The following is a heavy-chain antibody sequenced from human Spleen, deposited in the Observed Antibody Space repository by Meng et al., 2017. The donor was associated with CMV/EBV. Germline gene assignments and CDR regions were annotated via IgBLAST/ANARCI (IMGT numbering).Heavy chain of an antibody. CDR3: ARDSRAGYTYGYLTFDY. Sequence: GESLKISCAASGFTFSSYSMNWVRQAPGKGLEWVSSISSSSSYIYYADSVKGRFTISRDNSKNTLYLQMNSLRAEDTAVYYCARDSRAGYTYGYLTFDYWGQGTLVTVSS. CDR2: ISSSSSYI. CDR1: GFTFSSYS. D-gene: IGHD5-18*01. V-gene: IGHV3-21*01. J-gene: IGHJ4*02.